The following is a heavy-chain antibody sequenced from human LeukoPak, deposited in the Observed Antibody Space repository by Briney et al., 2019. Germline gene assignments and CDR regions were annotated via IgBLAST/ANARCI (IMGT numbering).Heavy chain of an antibody. CDR1: GFTFSDYW. CDR3: ARDRGALDI. CDR2: VNKDGTFA. J-gene: IGHJ3*02. Sequence: GGSLGLSCAASGFTFSDYWMHWVRQVPGKGPVWLSRVNKDGTFAQYAGSMKGRFTISRDNAKNTVYLQVSSLRAEDTAVYYCARDRGALDIWGLGTMVIVSS. V-gene: IGHV3-74*01. D-gene: IGHD3-10*01.